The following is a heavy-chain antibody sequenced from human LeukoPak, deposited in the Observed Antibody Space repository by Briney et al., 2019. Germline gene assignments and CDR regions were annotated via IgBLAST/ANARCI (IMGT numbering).Heavy chain of an antibody. CDR3: ARDQGVAVAGYNTEDY. D-gene: IGHD6-19*01. J-gene: IGHJ4*02. CDR1: GYTFTSYG. CDR2: ISAYNGNT. Sequence: ASVKVSCKASGYTFTSYGISWVRQAPGQGLEWMGWISAYNGNTNYAQKLQGRVTMTTDTSTSTAYMELRSLRSDDTAVYYCARDQGVAVAGYNTEDYWGQGTLVTVSS. V-gene: IGHV1-18*01.